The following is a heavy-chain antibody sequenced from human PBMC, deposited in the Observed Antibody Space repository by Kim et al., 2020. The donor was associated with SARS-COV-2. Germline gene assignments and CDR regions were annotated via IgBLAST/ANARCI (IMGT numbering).Heavy chain of an antibody. V-gene: IGHV4-30-2*01. CDR1: GGSISSGGYS. Sequence: SETLSLTCAVSGGSISSGGYSWSWIRQPPGKGLEWIGYIYHSGSTYYNPSLKSPVTISVDRSKNQFSLKLSSVTAADTAVYYCATTGGYCSSTSCPFDYWGQGTLVTVSS. CDR2: IYHSGST. J-gene: IGHJ4*02. D-gene: IGHD2-2*01. CDR3: ATTGGYCSSTSCPFDY.